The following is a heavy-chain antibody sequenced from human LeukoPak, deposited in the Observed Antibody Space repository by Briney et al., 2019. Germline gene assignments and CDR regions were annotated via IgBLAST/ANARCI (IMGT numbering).Heavy chain of an antibody. J-gene: IGHJ6*03. CDR2: ISSSSNTI. CDR3: ARWALYYNYYMDV. Sequence: SGGSLSLSCAASGFTFSSYTMNLVRQAPGKGLEWVSYISSSSNTIYYADSVKGRFTISRDNAKNSLYLQMNSLRAEDTAVYYCARWALYYNYYMDVWGKGTTVTVSS. CDR1: GFTFSSYT. D-gene: IGHD3-10*01. V-gene: IGHV3-48*01.